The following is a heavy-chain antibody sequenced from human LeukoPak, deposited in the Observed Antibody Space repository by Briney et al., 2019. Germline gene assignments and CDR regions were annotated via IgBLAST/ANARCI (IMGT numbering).Heavy chain of an antibody. Sequence: GGSLRLSCAASGFTFSSYEMNWVRQAPGKGLEWVSYISSSGSTIYYADSVKGRFTISRDNAKNSLYLQMNSLRAGDTAVYYCASQSLASGYWGQGTLVTVSS. CDR2: ISSSGSTI. CDR3: ASQSLASGY. J-gene: IGHJ4*02. D-gene: IGHD5-12*01. V-gene: IGHV3-48*03. CDR1: GFTFSSYE.